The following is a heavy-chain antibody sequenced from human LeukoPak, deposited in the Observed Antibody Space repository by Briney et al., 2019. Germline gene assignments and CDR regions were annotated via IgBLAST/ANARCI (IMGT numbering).Heavy chain of an antibody. CDR3: ARSYSSGWYYFDY. Sequence: SVKVSCKASGGTFSSYAISWVRQAPGQGLEWMGGIIPIFGTANYAQKFQGGVTITTDESTSTAYMELSSLRSEDTAVYYCARSYSSGWYYFDYWGQGTLVTVSS. CDR2: IIPIFGTA. CDR1: GGTFSSYA. J-gene: IGHJ4*02. V-gene: IGHV1-69*05. D-gene: IGHD6-19*01.